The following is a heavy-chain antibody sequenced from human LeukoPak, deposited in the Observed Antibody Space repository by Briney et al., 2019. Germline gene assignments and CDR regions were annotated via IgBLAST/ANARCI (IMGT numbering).Heavy chain of an antibody. CDR2: IYYSGST. V-gene: IGHV4-59*01. D-gene: IGHD6-13*01. CDR3: ARGRDCSRWNDAFDI. J-gene: IGHJ3*02. Sequence: SETLSLTCTVSGGSISSYYWSWIRQPPGKGLEWIGYIYYSGSTNYNPSLKSRVTISVDTSKNQFSLKLSSVTAADTAVYYCARGRDCSRWNDAFDIWGQGTMVTVSS. CDR1: GGSISSYY.